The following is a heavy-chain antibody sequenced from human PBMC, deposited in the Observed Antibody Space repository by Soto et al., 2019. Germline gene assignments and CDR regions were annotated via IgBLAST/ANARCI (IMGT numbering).Heavy chain of an antibody. V-gene: IGHV1-69*13. Sequence: SVKVSCKASGGTFSSYAISWVRQAPGQGLEWMGGIIPIFGTANYAQKFQGRVTITADESTSTAYMELSSLRSEDTAVYYCARGGNSNYVGYYYYGMDVWGQGTTVTVSS. J-gene: IGHJ6*02. CDR2: IIPIFGTA. CDR1: GGTFSSYA. D-gene: IGHD4-4*01. CDR3: ARGGNSNYVGYYYYGMDV.